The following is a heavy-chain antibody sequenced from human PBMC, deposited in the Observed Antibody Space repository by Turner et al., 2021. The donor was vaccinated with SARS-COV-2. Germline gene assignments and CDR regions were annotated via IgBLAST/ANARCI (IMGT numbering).Heavy chain of an antibody. Sequence: EVHLVESGGGLIQPGRSLRLSCAASGFNFGDYAVHWVRQAPGKGLEWVSGISWNSGTIGYADSGKGRFTISRDNAKNSLYLQMNSLRPEDTAMYYCAKEGGAGAYCGGDCHSYYGMDVWGQGTTVTVSS. V-gene: IGHV3-9*01. CDR3: AKEGGAGAYCGGDCHSYYGMDV. D-gene: IGHD2-21*02. CDR1: GFNFGDYA. CDR2: ISWNSGTI. J-gene: IGHJ6*02.